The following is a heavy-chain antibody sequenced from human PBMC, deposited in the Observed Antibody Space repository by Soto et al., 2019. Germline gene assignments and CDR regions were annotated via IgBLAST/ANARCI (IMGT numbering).Heavy chain of an antibody. Sequence: SETLSLTCAVYGGSFSGYYWSWIRQPPGKGLELIGEINHSGSTNYNPSLKSRVTISVDTSKKQFSLKLRSVTAADTAVYYCARVDILTGYYIDYYYYGMDVWGQGTTVNVSS. CDR1: GGSFSGYY. CDR2: INHSGST. V-gene: IGHV4-34*01. CDR3: ARVDILTGYYIDYYYYGMDV. D-gene: IGHD3-9*01. J-gene: IGHJ6*02.